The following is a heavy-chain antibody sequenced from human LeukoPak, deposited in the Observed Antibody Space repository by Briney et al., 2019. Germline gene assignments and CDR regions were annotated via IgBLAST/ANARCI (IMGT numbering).Heavy chain of an antibody. D-gene: IGHD7-27*01. CDR2: IKYDGDEK. CDR3: VRESFSRGDFN. V-gene: IGHV3-7*01. J-gene: IGHJ4*02. CDR1: GFIFSTYW. Sequence: GGSLRLSCAASGFIFSTYWMTWVRQAPGKGLEWVASIKYDGDEKFYVDSVTGRFTISRDNAKNSLYLQMNSLTAEDTAVYYCVRESFSRGDFNWGQGTLVSVSS.